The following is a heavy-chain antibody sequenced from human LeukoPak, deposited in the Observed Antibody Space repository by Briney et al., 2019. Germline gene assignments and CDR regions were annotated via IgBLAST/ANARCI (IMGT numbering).Heavy chain of an antibody. D-gene: IGHD6-13*01. CDR3: ARVIGAAGPIDY. CDR1: GYTFTGYY. V-gene: IGHV1-2*02. Sequence: GASVKVSCKASGYTFTGYYMHWVRQAPGQGLEWMGWINPNSGGTNYAQKFQGRVTTTRDTSISTAYMELSRLRSDDTAVYYCARVIGAAGPIDYWGQGTLVTVSS. J-gene: IGHJ4*02. CDR2: INPNSGGT.